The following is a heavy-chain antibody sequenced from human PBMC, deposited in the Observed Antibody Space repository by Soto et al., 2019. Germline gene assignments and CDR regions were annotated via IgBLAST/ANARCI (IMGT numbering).Heavy chain of an antibody. Sequence: VASVKVSCKASGYTFTSYAMHWVRQAPGQRLEWMGWINAGNGNTKYSQKFQGRVSITRDTSASTAYMELSSLRSEDTAVYYCARDRNDGPDDAFDIWGQGTMVTVSS. CDR3: ARDRNDGPDDAFDI. D-gene: IGHD1-1*01. CDR1: GYTFTSYA. J-gene: IGHJ3*02. CDR2: INAGNGNT. V-gene: IGHV1-3*01.